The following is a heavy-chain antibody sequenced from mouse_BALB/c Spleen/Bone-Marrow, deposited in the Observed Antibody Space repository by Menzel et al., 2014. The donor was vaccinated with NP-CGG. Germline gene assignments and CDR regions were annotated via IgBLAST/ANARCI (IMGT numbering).Heavy chain of an antibody. J-gene: IGHJ3*01. Sequence: ESGPGLVKPSQSLSLTCSVTGYSITSGYYWNWIRQFPGNKLEWMGYISYDGSNNYNPSLKNRISITRDTSKNQFFLKLNSVTTEDTATYYCAREDYYYGSPFAYWGQGTLVTVSA. CDR2: ISYDGSN. CDR1: GYSITSGYY. D-gene: IGHD1-1*01. V-gene: IGHV3-6*02. CDR3: AREDYYYGSPFAY.